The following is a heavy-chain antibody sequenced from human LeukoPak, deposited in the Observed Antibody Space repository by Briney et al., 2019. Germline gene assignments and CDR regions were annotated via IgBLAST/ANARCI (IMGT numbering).Heavy chain of an antibody. CDR1: GFTFSSYA. CDR2: ISSSSSNI. V-gene: IGHV3-48*04. D-gene: IGHD4-17*01. Sequence: GGSLRLSCAASGFTFSSYAMSWVRQAPGKGLEWVSYISSSSSNIYHADSVKGRFTISRDNAKNSLYLQLNSLRAEDTAVYYCARGAEYSYGDYGGYWGQGTLVTVSS. J-gene: IGHJ4*02. CDR3: ARGAEYSYGDYGGY.